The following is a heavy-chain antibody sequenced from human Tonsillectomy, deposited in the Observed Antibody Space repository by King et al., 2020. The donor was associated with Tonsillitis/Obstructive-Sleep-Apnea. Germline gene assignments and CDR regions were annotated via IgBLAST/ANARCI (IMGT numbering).Heavy chain of an antibody. J-gene: IGHJ4*02. CDR2: ISGSGGSK. D-gene: IGHD6-25*01. CDR1: GFTFSSYA. V-gene: IGHV3-23*04. CDR3: AKGGYGDQRLALVY. Sequence: VQLVESGGGLVQPGGSLRLSCAASGFTFSSYAMSWVRQAPGKGLEWVSAISGSGGSKYYADSVKGRFTISRDNSNDTLYLLMNSLRDEGTAVYYCAKGGYGDQRLALVYWGQGALVTVSP.